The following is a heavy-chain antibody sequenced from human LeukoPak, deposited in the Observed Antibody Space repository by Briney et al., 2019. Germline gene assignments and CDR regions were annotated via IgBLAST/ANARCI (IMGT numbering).Heavy chain of an antibody. Sequence: AGGSLRLSYAASESTFRNFAMHWVRQTPDKGLEWVALISFDGVTTYYADSVRGRFTISRDNSKNTLFLQMNSLRGEDTAVYYCAREYSDSYGVIGHFDSWGQGTLVPVSS. J-gene: IGHJ4*02. CDR2: ISFDGVTT. CDR1: ESTFRNFA. CDR3: AREYSDSYGVIGHFDS. V-gene: IGHV3-30-3*01. D-gene: IGHD2-21*01.